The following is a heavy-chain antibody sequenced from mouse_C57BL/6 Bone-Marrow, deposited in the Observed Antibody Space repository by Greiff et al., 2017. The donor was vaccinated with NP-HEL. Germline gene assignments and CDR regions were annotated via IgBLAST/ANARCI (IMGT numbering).Heavy chain of an antibody. CDR2: ISYLAYSI. J-gene: IGHJ4*01. CDR3: AGQPGAMDY. V-gene: IGHV5-15*04. CDR1: GFTFSDYG. Sequence: EVKLVESGGGLVQPGGSLKLSCAASGFTFSDYGMAWVRQAPRKGPEWVAFISYLAYSIYCADTVTGRFTISRENAMNTLYLDMSSLRSEDTSMYYCAGQPGAMDYWGQGTSVTVSS.